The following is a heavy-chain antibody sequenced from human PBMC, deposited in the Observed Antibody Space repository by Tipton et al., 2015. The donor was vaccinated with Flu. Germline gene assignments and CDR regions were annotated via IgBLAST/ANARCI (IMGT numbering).Heavy chain of an antibody. Sequence: TLSLTCTVSGGSISSSDFFWNWIRQPAGKGLEWIGRMYARGISNYNPSLKSRVTMSVDTSKKQFSLNLMSVTAADTAVYYCAGRIATPGGFDSWGQGTIVTVSS. V-gene: IGHV4-61*02. CDR3: AGRIATPGGFDS. J-gene: IGHJ3*01. CDR2: MYARGIS. D-gene: IGHD6-13*01. CDR1: GGSISSSDFF.